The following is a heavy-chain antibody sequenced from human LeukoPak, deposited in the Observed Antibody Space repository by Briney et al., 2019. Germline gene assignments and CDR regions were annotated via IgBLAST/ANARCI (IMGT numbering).Heavy chain of an antibody. CDR3: ARDDAFRGVAMDV. Sequence: GGSLRLSCAASRFPFSSYRMHWVREARGRGLVWVSRLNTDGSSTSYADSVKGRFTISRDNAMNTLYLQMNSLRAEDTAVYYCARDDAFRGVAMDVWGQGTTVTVSS. J-gene: IGHJ6*01. CDR1: RFPFSSYR. CDR2: LNTDGSST. V-gene: IGHV3-74*01. D-gene: IGHD3-16*01.